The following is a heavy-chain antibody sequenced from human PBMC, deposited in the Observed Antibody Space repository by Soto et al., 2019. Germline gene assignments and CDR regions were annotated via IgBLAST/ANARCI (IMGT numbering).Heavy chain of an antibody. Sequence: EVQLVESGGGLVQPGGSLRLSCAASGFTFSSYSMNWVRQAPGKGLEWVSYISSSSSTIYYADSVKGRFTISRDNAKNSLYLQMSSLRDEDTAVYYCARDIYIYYGMDVWGQGTTVTVSS. V-gene: IGHV3-48*02. D-gene: IGHD3-9*01. CDR2: ISSSSSTI. CDR1: GFTFSSYS. CDR3: ARDIYIYYGMDV. J-gene: IGHJ6*02.